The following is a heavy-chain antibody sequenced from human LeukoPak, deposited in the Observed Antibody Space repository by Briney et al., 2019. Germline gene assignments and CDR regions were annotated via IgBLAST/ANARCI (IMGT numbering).Heavy chain of an antibody. CDR3: ARDIGGYGGFDY. J-gene: IGHJ4*02. CDR2: ISSSSSYI. D-gene: IGHD5-12*01. Sequence: GGSLRLSCAASGFTFSSYSMNWVRQAPGKGLEWVSSISSSSSYIYYADSVKGRFTISRDNAKNSLYLQMNSLRAEDTAVYYCARDIGGYGGFDYWGQGTLVTVPS. CDR1: GFTFSSYS. V-gene: IGHV3-21*01.